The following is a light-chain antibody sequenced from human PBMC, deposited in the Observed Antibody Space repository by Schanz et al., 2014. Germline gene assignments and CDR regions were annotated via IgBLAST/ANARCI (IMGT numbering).Light chain of an antibody. J-gene: IGLJ2*01. Sequence: QSALTQPASVSGSPGQSITISCTGTSSDFGGHNYVSWYQQHPGKAPKLMIYDVSDRPSGVSNRFSGSKSGNTASLTISGLQAEDEADYYCSSYTSSSTYVVFGGGTKLTVL. CDR1: SSDFGGHNY. CDR2: DVS. CDR3: SSYTSSSTYVV. V-gene: IGLV2-14*01.